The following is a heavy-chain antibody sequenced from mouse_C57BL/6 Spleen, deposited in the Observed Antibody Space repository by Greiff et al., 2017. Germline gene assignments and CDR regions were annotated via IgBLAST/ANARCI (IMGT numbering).Heavy chain of an antibody. CDR2: IRSKSSNYAT. D-gene: IGHD2-3*01. CDR1: GFTFNTYA. J-gene: IGHJ1*03. Sequence: EVMLVESGGGLVQPKGSLKLSCAASGFTFNTYAMHWVRQAPGKGLEWVARIRSKSSNYATYYADSVKDRFTISRDDSQSMLYLQMNNLKTEDTAMYYCVREALGYYSYWYFDVWGTGTTVTVSS. CDR3: VREALGYYSYWYFDV. V-gene: IGHV10-3*01.